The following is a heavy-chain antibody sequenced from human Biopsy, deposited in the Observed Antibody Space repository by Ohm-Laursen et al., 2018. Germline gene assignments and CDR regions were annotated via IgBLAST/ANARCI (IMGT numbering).Heavy chain of an antibody. CDR1: GFTFGHYA. V-gene: IGHV3-33*04. D-gene: IGHD6-19*01. J-gene: IGHJ2*01. CDR2: IWYDGTNE. CDR3: ARGLSSGRYGYFDV. Sequence: SLRLSCAASGFTFGHYAMHWVRQAPGKGLEWISLIWYDGTNEDYADSVKGRFTISRGNSKNTLYLQINTLTLEDTAFYYCARGLSSGRYGYFDVWGRGTLVTVSS.